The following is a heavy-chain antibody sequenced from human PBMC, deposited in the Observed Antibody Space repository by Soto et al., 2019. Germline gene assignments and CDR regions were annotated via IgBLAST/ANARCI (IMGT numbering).Heavy chain of an antibody. CDR2: ISGSGGST. CDR3: AKEGFDPNYGFWSGYLYWFDP. CDR1: GFTFSSYA. Sequence: GGSLRLSCAASGFTFSSYAMSWVRQAPGKGLEWVSAISGSGGSTYYADSVKGRFTISRDNSKNTLYLQMNSLRAEDTAVYYCAKEGFDPNYGFWSGYLYWFDPWGQGTLVTVSS. V-gene: IGHV3-23*01. D-gene: IGHD3-3*01. J-gene: IGHJ5*02.